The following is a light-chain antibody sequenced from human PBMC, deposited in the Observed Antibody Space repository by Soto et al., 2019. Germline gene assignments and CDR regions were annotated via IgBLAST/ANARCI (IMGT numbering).Light chain of an antibody. V-gene: IGKV3-15*01. Sequence: EIVMTQSPATLSVSPGERVTLSCRASQSVSVNLAWDQRKPGQAPSLLIHRTSIRATGVPDRFSGSGAGTEFTLTISSLQSEDFAVYYCQQYNNWPETFGQGTKVEIK. CDR3: QQYNNWPET. CDR1: QSVSVN. CDR2: RTS. J-gene: IGKJ1*01.